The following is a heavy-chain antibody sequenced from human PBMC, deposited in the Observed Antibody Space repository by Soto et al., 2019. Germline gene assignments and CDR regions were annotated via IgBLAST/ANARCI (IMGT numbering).Heavy chain of an antibody. V-gene: IGHV3-33*01. Sequence: GGSLRLSCAASGFTFSSYGMHWVRQAPGKGLEWVAVIWYDGSNKYYADSVKGRFTISRDNSKNTLYLQMNSLRAEDTAVYYCARDREMATILLDAFDIWGQGTMVTVSS. CDR1: GFTFSSYG. D-gene: IGHD5-12*01. CDR3: ARDREMATILLDAFDI. J-gene: IGHJ3*02. CDR2: IWYDGSNK.